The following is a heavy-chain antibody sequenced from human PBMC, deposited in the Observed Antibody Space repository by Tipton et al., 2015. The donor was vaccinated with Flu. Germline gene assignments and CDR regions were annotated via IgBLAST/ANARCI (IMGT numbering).Heavy chain of an antibody. CDR3: ARDYRRRYSSSSYWYFDL. Sequence: SLRLSCAASGFTFSSYSMNWVRQAPGKGLEWVSSISSSSSYIYYADSVKGRFTISRDNAKNSLYLQMNSLRAEDTAVYYCARDYRRRYSSSSYWYFDLWGRGPLVTVSS. CDR2: ISSSSSYI. J-gene: IGHJ2*01. D-gene: IGHD6-6*01. V-gene: IGHV3-21*01. CDR1: GFTFSSYS.